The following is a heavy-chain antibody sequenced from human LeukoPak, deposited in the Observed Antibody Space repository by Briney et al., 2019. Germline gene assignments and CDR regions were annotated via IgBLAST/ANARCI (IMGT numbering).Heavy chain of an antibody. CDR2: IYYSGST. CDR3: VRSRYCSGGSCWFDY. J-gene: IGHJ4*02. V-gene: IGHV4-59*01. CDR1: GVSITSDY. Sequence: PSETLSLTCTVSGVSITSDYWSWIRQPPGKGLEWIGYIYYSGSTNYNPSLKSRVTISVDTSKNQFSLRLSSVTAADTAVYYCVRSRYCSGGSCWFDYWGQRTLVTVSS. D-gene: IGHD2-15*01.